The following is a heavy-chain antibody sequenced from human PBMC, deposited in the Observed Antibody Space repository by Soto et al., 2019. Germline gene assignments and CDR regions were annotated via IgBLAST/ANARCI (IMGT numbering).Heavy chain of an antibody. J-gene: IGHJ4*02. CDR1: GFSLSTSGVG. Sequence: SGPTLVNPTQTLTLTCTFSGFSLSTSGVGVGWIRQPPGKALEWLAVIYWDDSKTYSPSLKSRLTITKDTSRDQVVLTMTNMDPLDTATYYCAHKGSGSRAIDYWGQGALVTVSS. D-gene: IGHD3-10*01. V-gene: IGHV2-5*02. CDR3: AHKGSGSRAIDY. CDR2: IYWDDSK.